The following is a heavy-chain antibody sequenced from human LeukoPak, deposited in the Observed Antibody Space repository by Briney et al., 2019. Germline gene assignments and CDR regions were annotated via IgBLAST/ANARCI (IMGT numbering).Heavy chain of an antibody. CDR3: ARAPHVLLWFGELLKTHYYGMDV. J-gene: IGHJ6*02. CDR1: GYTFTSCD. D-gene: IGHD3-10*01. CDR2: MNPNSGNT. Sequence: ASVKVSCKASGYTFTSCDINWVRQATGQGLEWMGWMNPNSGNTGYAQKFQGRVTMTRNTSISTAYMELSSLRSEDTAVYYCARAPHVLLWFGELLKTHYYGMDVWGQGTTVTVSS. V-gene: IGHV1-8*01.